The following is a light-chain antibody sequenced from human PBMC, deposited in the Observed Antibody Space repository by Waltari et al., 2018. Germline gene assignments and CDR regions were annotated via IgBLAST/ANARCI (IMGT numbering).Light chain of an antibody. CDR3: LSYTSSITFV. V-gene: IGLV2-23*02. J-gene: IGLJ2*01. CDR2: EVT. Sequence: QPALTQPASVSGSPGQSITISCTGTSNDVGNSKHVCWYQQHPGKAPTRTISEVTERPSGVSDRFSGSKSGNTASLTISGLQAEDEADYYCLSYTSSITFVFGGGTKLSVL. CDR1: SNDVGNSKH.